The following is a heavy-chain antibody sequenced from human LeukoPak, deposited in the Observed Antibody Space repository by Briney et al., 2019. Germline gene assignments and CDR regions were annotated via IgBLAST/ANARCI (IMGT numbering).Heavy chain of an antibody. J-gene: IGHJ3*02. CDR1: GSTFSSYG. V-gene: IGHV3-30*02. D-gene: IGHD5-24*01. Sequence: GGSLRLSCAASGSTFSSYGMHWVRQAPGKGLEWVAFIRYDGSNKYYADSVKGRFTISRDNSKNKLYLQMNSLRAEDTAWYYCARETDGPGRRAFDIWGQGTMVTVSS. CDR2: IRYDGSNK. CDR3: ARETDGPGRRAFDI.